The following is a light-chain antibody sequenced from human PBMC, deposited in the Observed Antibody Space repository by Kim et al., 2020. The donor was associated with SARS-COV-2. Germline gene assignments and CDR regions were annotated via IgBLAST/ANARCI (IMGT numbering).Light chain of an antibody. Sequence: GQSITISCTGTNNDVGGFDFVSWYQQHPGKVPKLIIYDVTNRPSGVSNRFSASKADNTVSLTISGLQAEDEADYYCSSYTSASTVMFGGGTQLTVL. V-gene: IGLV2-14*03. CDR3: SSYTSASTVM. CDR2: DVT. CDR1: NNDVGGFDF. J-gene: IGLJ3*02.